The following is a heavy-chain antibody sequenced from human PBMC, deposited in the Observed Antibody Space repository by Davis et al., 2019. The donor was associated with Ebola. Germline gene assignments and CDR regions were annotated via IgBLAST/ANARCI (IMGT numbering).Heavy chain of an antibody. CDR3: ASIGYCTGGVCSGFDP. V-gene: IGHV3-9*01. J-gene: IGHJ5*02. Sequence: PGGSLRLSCAASGFTFDDYAMHWVRQAPGKGLEWVSGISWNSGSIGYADSVKGRFTISRDNAKNYLYLQMNSLRAEDTALYYCASIGYCTGGVCSGFDPWGQGTLVTVSS. CDR1: GFTFDDYA. CDR2: ISWNSGSI. D-gene: IGHD2-8*02.